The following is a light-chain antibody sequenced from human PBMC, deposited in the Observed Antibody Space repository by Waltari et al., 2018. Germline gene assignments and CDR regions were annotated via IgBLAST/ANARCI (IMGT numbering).Light chain of an antibody. V-gene: IGKV3-20*01. Sequence: EIVLTQSPGSLSSPPVERVTLSCRASQGVSRSLAWYQQKPGPAPRLLIFGASNRATGIPDRFSGSGSGTDFSLTISRLEPEDFAVYYCQHYVSLPATFGQGTKVEIK. J-gene: IGKJ1*01. CDR2: GAS. CDR1: QGVSRS. CDR3: QHYVSLPAT.